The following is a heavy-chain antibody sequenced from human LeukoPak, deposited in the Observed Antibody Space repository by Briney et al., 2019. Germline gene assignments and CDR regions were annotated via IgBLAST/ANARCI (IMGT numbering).Heavy chain of an antibody. CDR1: GFIFSSYG. D-gene: IGHD3-22*01. J-gene: IGHJ3*02. V-gene: IGHV3-33*01. CDR3: ARDPRTYYYDTTDAFDI. Sequence: PGGSLRLSCAASGFIFSSYGMHWVRQAPGKGLEWVAVIWYDGSNKYYADSVKGRFTISRDNSKNTLYLQMNSLRAEDTAVYYCARDPRTYYYDTTDAFDIWGRGTMVSVSS. CDR2: IWYDGSNK.